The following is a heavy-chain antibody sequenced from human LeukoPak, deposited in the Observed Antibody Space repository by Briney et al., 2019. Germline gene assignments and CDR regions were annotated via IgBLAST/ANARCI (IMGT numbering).Heavy chain of an antibody. J-gene: IGHJ5*02. CDR3: ARDHSRTEGGTSFWWFDP. V-gene: IGHV1-46*01. D-gene: IGHD1-26*01. CDR1: GYVYTSHW. CDR2: INPSGTTT. Sequence: ASVKVSCKASGYVYTSHWMHWVRQAPGQGLEWMGVINPSGTTTVYAQKFQGRVTMTRDTSTCTDYLELRSLRSEDTATYYCARDHSRTEGGTSFWWFDPWGQGTLVIVSS.